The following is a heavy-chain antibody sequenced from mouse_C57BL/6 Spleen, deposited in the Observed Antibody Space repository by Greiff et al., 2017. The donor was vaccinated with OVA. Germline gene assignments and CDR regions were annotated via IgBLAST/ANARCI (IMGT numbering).Heavy chain of an antibody. CDR1: GYTFTSYW. J-gene: IGHJ4*01. D-gene: IGHD1-1*01. V-gene: IGHV1-69*01. CDR3: ARSPTTVVAFYYYAMDY. Sequence: QVQLKQPGAELVMPGASVKLSCKASGYTFTSYWMHWVKQRPGQGLEWIGEIDPSDSYTNYNQKFKGKSTLTVDKSSSTAYMQLSSLTSEDSAVYYCARSPTTVVAFYYYAMDYWGQGTSVTVSS. CDR2: IDPSDSYT.